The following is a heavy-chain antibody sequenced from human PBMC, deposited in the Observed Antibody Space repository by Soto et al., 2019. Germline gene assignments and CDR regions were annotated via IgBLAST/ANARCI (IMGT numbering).Heavy chain of an antibody. V-gene: IGHV1-69*02. J-gene: IGHJ6*02. Sequence: QVQLVQSGAEVKKPGSSVKVSCKASGGTFSSYTISWVRQAPGQGLEWMGRIIPILGIANYAQKFQGRVTITADKSTSTAYMELSSLRSEDTAVYYCARRYCSSTSCYAYHGMDAWGQGTTVTVSS. CDR1: GGTFSSYT. CDR3: ARRYCSSTSCYAYHGMDA. CDR2: IIPILGIA. D-gene: IGHD2-2*01.